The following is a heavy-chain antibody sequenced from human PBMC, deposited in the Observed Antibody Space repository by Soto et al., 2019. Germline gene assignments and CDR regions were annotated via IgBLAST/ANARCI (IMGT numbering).Heavy chain of an antibody. CDR1: GGSFSGYY. CDR3: ARGGYMVRGAGYFDL. V-gene: IGHV4-34*01. Sequence: QVQLQQWGAGLFKPSETLSLTCAVYGGSFSGYYWSWIRQPPGKGLEWIGEINHSGSTNYNPSLKSRVTISVDTSKNQFSLKLSSVTAADTAVYYCARGGYMVRGAGYFDLWGRGTLVTVSS. CDR2: INHSGST. D-gene: IGHD3-10*01. J-gene: IGHJ2*01.